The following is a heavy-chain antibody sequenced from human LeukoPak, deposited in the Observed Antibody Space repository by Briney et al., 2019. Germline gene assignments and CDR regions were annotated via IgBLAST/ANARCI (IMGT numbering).Heavy chain of an antibody. J-gene: IGHJ5*02. CDR2: INPSGGST. CDR3: ARSYSSSSGGSWFDP. V-gene: IGHV1-46*01. Sequence: ASVKVSCKASGYTFTGYYMHWVRQAPGQGLEWMGIINPSGGSTSYAQKFQGRVTMTRDMSTSTVYMELSSLRSEDTAVYYCARSYSSSSGGSWFDPWGQGTLVTVSS. CDR1: GYTFTGYY. D-gene: IGHD6-6*01.